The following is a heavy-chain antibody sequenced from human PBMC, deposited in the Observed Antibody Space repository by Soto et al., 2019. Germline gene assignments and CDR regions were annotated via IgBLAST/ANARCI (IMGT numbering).Heavy chain of an antibody. V-gene: IGHV4-34*12. CDR2: AIHSGTT. CDR3: VKTPYPFHGMDV. CDR1: GGSFTEYY. J-gene: IGHJ6*02. Sequence: PSETLSLTCAVSGGSFTEYYWTWIRQPPGKGLEWMGEAIHSGTTTNNPSLKSRVTLSVDRSKNQFSLKLSRLRADDTAVYYCVKTPYPFHGMDVWGQGTTVTVSS.